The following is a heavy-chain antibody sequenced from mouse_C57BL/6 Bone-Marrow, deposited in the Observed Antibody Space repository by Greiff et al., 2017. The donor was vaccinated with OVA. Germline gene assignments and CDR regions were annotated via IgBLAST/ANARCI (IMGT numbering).Heavy chain of an antibody. CDR1: GFTFSSYG. J-gene: IGHJ2*01. V-gene: IGHV5-6*01. Sequence: EVQLQESGGDLVKPGGSLKLSCAASGFTFSSYGMSWVRQTPDKRLEWVATISSGGSYTYYPDSVKGRFTISRDNAKNTLYRQMSSLKSEDTAMYYCARHDGSSYSYWGQGTTLTVSS. CDR2: ISSGGSYT. D-gene: IGHD1-1*01. CDR3: ARHDGSSYSY.